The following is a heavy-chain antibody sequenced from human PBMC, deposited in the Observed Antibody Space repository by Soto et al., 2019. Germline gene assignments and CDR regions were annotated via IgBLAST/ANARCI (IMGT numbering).Heavy chain of an antibody. V-gene: IGHV4-4*02. CDR1: GGSISSSNG. J-gene: IGHJ6*02. D-gene: IGHD3-10*02. Sequence: SETLSLTCAVSGGSISSSNGWSWVCQPPGKGLEWIGEIYHSGSTNYNPSLKSRVTISVDKSKNQFSLKLSSVTAADTAVYYCASVRGGYYYAMDVWGQGTTVTVSS. CDR2: IYHSGST. CDR3: ASVRGGYYYAMDV.